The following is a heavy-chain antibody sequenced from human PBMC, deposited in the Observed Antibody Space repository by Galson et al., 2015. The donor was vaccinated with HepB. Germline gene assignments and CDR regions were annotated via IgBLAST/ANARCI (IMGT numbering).Heavy chain of an antibody. CDR2: INPNSGGT. J-gene: IGHJ4*02. V-gene: IGHV1-2*02. CDR3: ARITGWFGEYYFDY. CDR1: GYTFTGYY. D-gene: IGHD3-10*01. Sequence: SVKVSCKASGYTFTGYYMHWVRHAPGQGLEWMGWINPNSGGTNYAQKFQGRVTMTRDTSISTAYMELSRLRSDDTAVYYCARITGWFGEYYFDYWGQGTLVTVSS.